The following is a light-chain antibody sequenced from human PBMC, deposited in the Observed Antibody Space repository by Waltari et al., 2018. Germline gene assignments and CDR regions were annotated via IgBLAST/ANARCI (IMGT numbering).Light chain of an antibody. CDR3: HQIASLPRT. J-gene: IGKJ1*01. CDR1: QNIGSR. V-gene: IGKV6D-21*02. Sequence: ELVLTPSPDFQSVTPEEKVPITCRDSQNIGSRLHWYQQKPNQSPKLLIKYASQSISGVPSRFSGSGSGTDFTLTINSLEAEDAAVYYCHQIASLPRTFGPGTKVEIK. CDR2: YAS.